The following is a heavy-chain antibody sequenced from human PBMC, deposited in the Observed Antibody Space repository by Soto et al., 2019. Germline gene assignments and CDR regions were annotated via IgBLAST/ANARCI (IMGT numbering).Heavy chain of an antibody. V-gene: IGHV4-34*01. Sequence: QVQLQQWGAGLLKPSETLSLTCAVYGGSFSAYYWTWIRQPPGKGLEWIGEINHSGSTKYNPSLKSRDNISVDTSETHLSLDLRSVTAADTAVYYCARAVGYGGNPNYFDPWGQGTLVTVS. J-gene: IGHJ4*02. CDR1: GGSFSAYY. CDR2: INHSGST. D-gene: IGHD4-17*01. CDR3: ARAVGYGGNPNYFDP.